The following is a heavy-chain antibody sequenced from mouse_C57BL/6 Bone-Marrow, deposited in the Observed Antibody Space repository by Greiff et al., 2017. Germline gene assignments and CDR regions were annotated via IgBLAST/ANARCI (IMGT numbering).Heavy chain of an antibody. CDR1: GFSLSTSGMG. CDR3: ARRDYYDYGYFDF. V-gene: IGHV8-12*01. D-gene: IGHD2-4*01. Sequence: QVTLKESGPGILQSSQTLSLTCSFSGFSLSTSGMGVSWIRQPSGKGLEWLAHIYWDDDKRYNPSLKSRPTISKDTSRNQVFLKITSVDTADTATYYCARRDYYDYGYFDFWGQGTTLTVSS. CDR2: IYWDDDK. J-gene: IGHJ2*01.